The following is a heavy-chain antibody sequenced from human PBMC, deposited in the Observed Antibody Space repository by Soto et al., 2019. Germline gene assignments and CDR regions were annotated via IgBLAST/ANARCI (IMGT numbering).Heavy chain of an antibody. V-gene: IGHV4-30-4*01. CDR3: ARDSRRGADY. CDR2: IYYSGST. Sequence: SETLSLTCTVSGGSISGGGYYWIGIRQPPGKGLEWIGYIYYSGSTYYNPSLKSRVTISVDTSKNQFSLKLSSVTAADTAVYYCARDSRRGADYWGQGTLVTVSS. J-gene: IGHJ4*02. D-gene: IGHD3-10*01. CDR1: GGSISGGGYY.